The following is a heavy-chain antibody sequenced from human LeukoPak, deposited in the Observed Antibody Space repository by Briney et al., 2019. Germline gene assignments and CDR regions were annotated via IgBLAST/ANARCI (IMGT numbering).Heavy chain of an antibody. CDR3: ARFGQWSQALLFDF. J-gene: IGHJ4*02. V-gene: IGHV1-18*01. CDR1: GYTCTSYG. D-gene: IGHD3-10*01. Sequence: ASVKVSCKASGYTCTSYGISWVRQAPGQGLEWMGCISAYNGNTNYAQKLQGRVTMTTVPSTSTAYMQLRSLRSDDSAVYSCARFGQWSQALLFDFWAEGTLVTVSS. CDR2: ISAYNGNT.